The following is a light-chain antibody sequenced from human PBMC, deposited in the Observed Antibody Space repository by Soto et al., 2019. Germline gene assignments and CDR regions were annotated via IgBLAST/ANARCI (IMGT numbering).Light chain of an antibody. Sequence: AIRMTQSPSSFSASTGDRVSITCRATQDIGTYLAWYQQIPGKAPKLLIYDASTLQTGVPSRFSGSGSGTDFTLTISYLQSEDFATYFCQQADSFPLTFGGGTKVDIK. J-gene: IGKJ4*01. V-gene: IGKV1-8*01. CDR1: QDIGTY. CDR2: DAS. CDR3: QQADSFPLT.